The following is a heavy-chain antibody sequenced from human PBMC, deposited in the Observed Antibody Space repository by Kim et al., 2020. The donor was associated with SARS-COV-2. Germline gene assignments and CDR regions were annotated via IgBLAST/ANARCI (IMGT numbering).Heavy chain of an antibody. V-gene: IGHV3-7*03. Sequence: GGSLRLSCEASGFIFSTYWMSWVRQAPEKGLEWVTNIKQDGSEKYYVDSVKGRFTISRDNAKNSLYLQMNSLRADDAAVYYCAKSQFTATYYTQPDYWGQGTLVAVSS. CDR1: GFIFSTYW. J-gene: IGHJ4*02. CDR3: AKSQFTATYYTQPDY. D-gene: IGHD3-22*01. CDR2: IKQDGSEK.